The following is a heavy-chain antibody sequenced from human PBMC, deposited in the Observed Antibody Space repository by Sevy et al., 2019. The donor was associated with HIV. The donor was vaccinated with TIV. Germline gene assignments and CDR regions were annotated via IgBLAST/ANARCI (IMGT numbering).Heavy chain of an antibody. D-gene: IGHD2-21*01. CDR2: IKSRTEGGTP. Sequence: GGSLRLSCAASGFTFSNVWKSWVRQAPGKGLERVGHIKSRTEGGTPDYAAPVKGRFNISRDDSKSTLYLQMNSLKTEDTAVYYCTTGGSILQHWGQGTLVTVSS. V-gene: IGHV3-15*01. CDR1: GFTFSNVW. J-gene: IGHJ4*02. CDR3: TTGGSILQH.